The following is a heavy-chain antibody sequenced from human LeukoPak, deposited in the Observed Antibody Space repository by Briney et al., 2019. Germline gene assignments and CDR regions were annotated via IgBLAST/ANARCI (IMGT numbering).Heavy chain of an antibody. Sequence: GGSLRLSCAAPGFTFSSYSMNWVRQAPGKGLEWVSSIYSSSHYIYYADSVKGRFTISRDNAKSSLYLQMNSLRAEDTAVYYCARVFVVVPGATRNYYYMDVWGKGTTVTVSS. J-gene: IGHJ6*03. D-gene: IGHD2-2*01. V-gene: IGHV3-21*01. CDR3: ARVFVVVPGATRNYYYMDV. CDR2: IYSSSHYI. CDR1: GFTFSSYS.